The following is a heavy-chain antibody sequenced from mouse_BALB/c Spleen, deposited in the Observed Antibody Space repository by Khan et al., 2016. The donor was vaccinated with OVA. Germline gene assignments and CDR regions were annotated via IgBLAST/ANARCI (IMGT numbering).Heavy chain of an antibody. Sequence: VQLQESGPGLAAPSQSLSITCTILGFSLTNYGVHWIRQPPGKGLEWLVVIWSDGSTTYNSALQSRLTITKDNSQSQVFLKMNGLQTDDTAIYFCARQPYYHYNIMDYWGQGTSVTVSS. D-gene: IGHD2-10*01. CDR1: GFSLTNYG. CDR2: IWSDGST. J-gene: IGHJ4*01. V-gene: IGHV2-6-1*01. CDR3: ARQPYYHYNIMDY.